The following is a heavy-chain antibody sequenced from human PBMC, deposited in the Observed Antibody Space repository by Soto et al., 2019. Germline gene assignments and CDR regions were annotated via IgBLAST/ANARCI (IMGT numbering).Heavy chain of an antibody. Sequence: EVQLVESGGGLVQPGGSRRLSFAPLDFPSITFGMTWSPQPQGKGLEWVSYIISSSTTKYYTDSVKGRFTISRDNAKNSLYLQMNSLRDDDTAVYYCARPSSGWENWFDPWGQGTLVTVSS. V-gene: IGHV3-48*02. J-gene: IGHJ5*02. CDR1: DFPSITFG. D-gene: IGHD6-19*01. CDR2: IISSSTTK. CDR3: ARPSSGWENWFDP.